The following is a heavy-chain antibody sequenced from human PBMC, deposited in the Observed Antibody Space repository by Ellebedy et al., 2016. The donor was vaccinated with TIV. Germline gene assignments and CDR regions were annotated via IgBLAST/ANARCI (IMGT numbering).Heavy chain of an antibody. V-gene: IGHV3-53*01. CDR3: ARGHTADYGDYFDY. CDR2: IYTDGRT. Sequence: GASLKISCAASGFTVSSTYISWVRPAPGKGLEWVSVIYTDGRTYYADSVEGRFTIARDKSRNTLSLQINSLRAEDTAVYYGARGHTADYGDYFDYWGQGTLVTVSS. D-gene: IGHD4-17*01. J-gene: IGHJ4*02. CDR1: GFTVSSTY.